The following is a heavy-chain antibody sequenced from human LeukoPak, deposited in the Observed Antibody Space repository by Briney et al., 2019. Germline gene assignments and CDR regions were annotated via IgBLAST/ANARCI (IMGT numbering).Heavy chain of an antibody. V-gene: IGHV3-23*01. Sequence: PGGSLRLSCAASGVTFSSYAMSWVRQAPGKGLEWVSVISGSGDSTHYADSVRGRFTISTDNSKNTLYLQMNSLRVEDTAVYYCAKARYYGSGSYLGAFDIWGQGTMVTVSS. CDR1: GVTFSSYA. D-gene: IGHD3-10*01. J-gene: IGHJ3*02. CDR3: AKARYYGSGSYLGAFDI. CDR2: ISGSGDST.